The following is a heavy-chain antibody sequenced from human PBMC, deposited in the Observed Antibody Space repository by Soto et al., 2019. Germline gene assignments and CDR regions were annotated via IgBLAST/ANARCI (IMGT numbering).Heavy chain of an antibody. CDR2: SRDKANSYTT. Sequence: EVQVVESGGGFVQHGGSLRLSCAASGFTFSDHYMDWVRQARVKGMERIARSRDKANSYTTDYAASVKGRFTISRDDSKNCLYLQMNSMKTDDTAVYYCANLGSGYPTASWCQRTLVTVSS. CDR3: ANLGSGYPTAS. J-gene: IGHJ4*02. D-gene: IGHD3-22*01. CDR1: GFTFSDHY. V-gene: IGHV3-72*01.